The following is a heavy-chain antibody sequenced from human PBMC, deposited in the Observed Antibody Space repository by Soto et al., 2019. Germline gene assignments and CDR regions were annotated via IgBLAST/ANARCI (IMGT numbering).Heavy chain of an antibody. CDR2: ISSSSGGGST. CDR3: AHPRGYGVFDAVDI. CDR1: VFIFSTYA. J-gene: IGHJ3*02. D-gene: IGHD4-17*01. Sequence: PGESLRLSCAASVFIFSTYAMNWVRQAPGKGLEWVSAISSSSGGGSTFYAESVRGRFTISRDNSINTLYLQMSSLRTEDTAVYYCAHPRGYGVFDAVDIWGQGTMVTVS. V-gene: IGHV3-23*01.